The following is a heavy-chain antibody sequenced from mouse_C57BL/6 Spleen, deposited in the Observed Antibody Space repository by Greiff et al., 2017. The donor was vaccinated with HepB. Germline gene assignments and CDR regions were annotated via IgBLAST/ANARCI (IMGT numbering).Heavy chain of an antibody. CDR3: ARKDYGSSSHLYFDV. J-gene: IGHJ1*03. CDR2: INPSSGYT. D-gene: IGHD1-1*01. Sequence: QVQLQQSGAELARPGASVKMSCKASGYTFTSYTMHWVQQRPGQGLEWIGNINPSSGYTKYNQKFKDKATLTADKYSSTASMQLSSLTSEDSAVYYCARKDYGSSSHLYFDVWGTGTTVTVSS. V-gene: IGHV1-4*01. CDR1: GYTFTSYT.